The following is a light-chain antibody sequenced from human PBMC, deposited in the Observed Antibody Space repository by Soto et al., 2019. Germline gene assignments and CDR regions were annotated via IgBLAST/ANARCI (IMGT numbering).Light chain of an antibody. J-gene: IGKJ5*01. CDR1: QSISSY. CDR3: QQSYSTPLIT. Sequence: DIQMTQSPSSLSASVGDRVTITCRASQSISSYLNWYQQKPGKAPKLLIYAASSLQSGVPSRFSGSGSVTDFTLSISSLQPEDFATYYCQQSYSTPLITFGQGTRLEIK. CDR2: AAS. V-gene: IGKV1-39*01.